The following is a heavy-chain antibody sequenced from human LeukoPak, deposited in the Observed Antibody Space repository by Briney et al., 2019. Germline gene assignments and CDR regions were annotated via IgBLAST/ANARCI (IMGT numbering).Heavy chain of an antibody. D-gene: IGHD3-22*01. Sequence: GGSLRLSCAASGFIFDDYGMSWVRQAPGKGLEWVSAISGSGGSTYYADSVKGRFTISRDNSKNTLYLQMNSLRAEDTAVYYCARAPYYYDSSGSHDAFDIWGQGTMVTVSS. J-gene: IGHJ3*02. CDR2: ISGSGGST. V-gene: IGHV3-23*01. CDR1: GFIFDDYG. CDR3: ARAPYYYDSSGSHDAFDI.